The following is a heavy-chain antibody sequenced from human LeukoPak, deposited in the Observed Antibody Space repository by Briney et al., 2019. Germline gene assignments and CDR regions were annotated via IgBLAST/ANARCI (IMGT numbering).Heavy chain of an antibody. CDR1: GFTFSSYA. V-gene: IGHV3-15*01. J-gene: IGHJ4*02. Sequence: NPGGSLRLSCAASGFTFSSYAMSWVRQAPGKGLEWVGRIKSKTGGGTIDYAAPVKGRFTISRDDSKDTLYLQMNSLKSEDTAVYHCTTAAFVGATAYWGQGALVIVSS. CDR3: TTAAFVGATAY. CDR2: IKSKTGGGTI. D-gene: IGHD1-26*01.